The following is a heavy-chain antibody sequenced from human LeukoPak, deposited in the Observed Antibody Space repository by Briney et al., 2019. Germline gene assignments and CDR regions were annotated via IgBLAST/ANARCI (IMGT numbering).Heavy chain of an antibody. J-gene: IGHJ5*02. Sequence: GGSLRLSCVASGFTFSTYGMSWVRQAPGKGLEWVSSIRGSGTNTYYADSVKGRFTISRDNAKNSLYLQMSSLRAEDTAVYYCARAGNYYGRHTNWFDPWGQGTLVTVSS. CDR1: GFTFSTYG. CDR3: ARAGNYYGRHTNWFDP. D-gene: IGHD3-10*01. CDR2: IRGSGTNT. V-gene: IGHV3-21*01.